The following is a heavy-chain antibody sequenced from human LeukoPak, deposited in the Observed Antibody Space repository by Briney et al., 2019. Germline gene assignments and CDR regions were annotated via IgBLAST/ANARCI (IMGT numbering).Heavy chain of an antibody. CDR1: GFTFDDYA. Sequence: GGSLRLSCAASGFTFDDYAMHWVRQAPGKGLGWVSGISWNSGSIVYADSVKGRFTISRDNAKNSLYLQMNSLRAEDTALYYCAKDYTAMVRGPDYWGQGTLVTVSS. CDR2: ISWNSGSI. CDR3: AKDYTAMVRGPDY. J-gene: IGHJ4*02. D-gene: IGHD5-18*01. V-gene: IGHV3-9*01.